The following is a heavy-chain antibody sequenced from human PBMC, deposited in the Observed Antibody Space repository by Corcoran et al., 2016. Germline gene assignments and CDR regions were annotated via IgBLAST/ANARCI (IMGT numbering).Heavy chain of an antibody. CDR1: GGSFSGYY. CDR3: GGGAIAARCNC. Sequence: QVQLQQWGARLLKPSETLSLTCAVYGGSFSGYYWTWIRQPPGRGLEWIGEVNLSGGTSYSPSLSSRVTISVDTSKNQLSLDLTSVTAADTAVYYWGGGAIAARCNCWGQGTLVTVSS. CDR2: VNLSGGT. J-gene: IGHJ4*02. V-gene: IGHV4-34*01. D-gene: IGHD6-13*01.